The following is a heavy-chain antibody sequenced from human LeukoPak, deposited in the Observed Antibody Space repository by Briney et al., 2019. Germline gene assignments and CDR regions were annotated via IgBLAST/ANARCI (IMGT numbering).Heavy chain of an antibody. J-gene: IGHJ4*02. CDR1: GGSISSNY. Sequence: PSETLSLTCTVSGGSISSNYWSWIRQSPGKGLEWIGYIYNSGSTIYNPSLKSRVTISVDTSKNQFSLKLSSVTAADTAVYYCAGASRVRLDYWGQGTLVTVSS. V-gene: IGHV4-59*01. CDR2: IYNSGST. CDR3: AGASRVRLDY. D-gene: IGHD4/OR15-4a*01.